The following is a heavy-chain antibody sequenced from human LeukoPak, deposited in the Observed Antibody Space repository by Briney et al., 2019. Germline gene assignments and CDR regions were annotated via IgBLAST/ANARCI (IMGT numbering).Heavy chain of an antibody. J-gene: IGHJ4*02. Sequence: GGSLRLSCAASGFTFSSYAMYWVRQAPGKGLEWVSGIFGSGGSTHYAESVKGRSTLYSDSSRNTVYLQLNNLRVEDTAIYYCARASWVSSTDAVRWGQGTLVTVSS. CDR1: GFTFSSYA. D-gene: IGHD3-16*01. CDR3: ARASWVSSTDAVR. CDR2: IFGSGGST. V-gene: IGHV3-23*01.